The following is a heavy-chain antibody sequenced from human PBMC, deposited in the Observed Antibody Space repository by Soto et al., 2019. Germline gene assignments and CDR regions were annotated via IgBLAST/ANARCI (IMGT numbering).Heavy chain of an antibody. V-gene: IGHV4-31*03. Sequence: QVQLQESGPGLVKPSQTLSLTCTVSGGSISSGGYYWSWIRQHPGKGLEWIGYIYYSGSTYNNPSLKIRVTISEDTSKNQFSLKLSSVTAADTAVYYCARGMGPDPPIVVVPAAPDAWGQGTLVTVSS. CDR1: GGSISSGGYY. J-gene: IGHJ5*02. CDR2: IYYSGST. D-gene: IGHD2-2*01. CDR3: ARGMGPDPPIVVVPAAPDA.